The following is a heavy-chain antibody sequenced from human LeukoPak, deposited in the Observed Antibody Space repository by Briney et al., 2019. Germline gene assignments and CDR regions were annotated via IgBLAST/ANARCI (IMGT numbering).Heavy chain of an antibody. Sequence: GSLRLSCAASGFTFSSYAMHWVRQAPGKGLEWVAVISYDGSNKYYADSVKGRFTISRDNSKNTLYLQMNSLRAEDTAVYYCARLGVSSGYYEYYFDYWGQGTLVTVSS. CDR3: ARLGVSSGYYEYYFDY. CDR2: ISYDGSNK. D-gene: IGHD3-22*01. CDR1: GFTFSSYA. V-gene: IGHV3-30-3*01. J-gene: IGHJ4*02.